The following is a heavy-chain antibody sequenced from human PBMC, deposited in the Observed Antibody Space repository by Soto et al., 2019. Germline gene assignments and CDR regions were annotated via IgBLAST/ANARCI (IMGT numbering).Heavy chain of an antibody. V-gene: IGHV3-30-3*01. CDR1: GFTFSSYA. CDR2: ISYDGSNK. CDR3: ARDYYYDSSGYYAGFDY. Sequence: PGGSLRLSCAASGFTFSSYAMHWVRQAPGKGLEWVAVISYDGSNKYYADSVKGRFTISRDNAKNSLYLQMNSLRAEDTAVYYCARDYYYDSSGYYAGFDYWGQGTLVTVSS. J-gene: IGHJ4*02. D-gene: IGHD3-22*01.